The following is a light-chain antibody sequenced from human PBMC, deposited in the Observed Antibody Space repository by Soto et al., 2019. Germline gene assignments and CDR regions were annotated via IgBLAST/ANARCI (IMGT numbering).Light chain of an antibody. CDR3: QQSYSTPLYT. CDR1: QSISSY. CDR2: AAS. V-gene: IGKV1-39*01. J-gene: IGKJ2*01. Sequence: DFQMTQSPSSLSASVGDRVTITCRASQSISSYLNWYQQKPGKAPKLLIYAASSLQSGVPSRFSGSGSGTDFTLTISSLQPEDFATYYCQQSYSTPLYTFGQGTTLEIK.